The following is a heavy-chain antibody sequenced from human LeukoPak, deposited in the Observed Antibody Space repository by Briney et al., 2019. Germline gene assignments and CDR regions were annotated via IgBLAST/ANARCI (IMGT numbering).Heavy chain of an antibody. CDR3: ARGKGIYCGGDCSALDY. V-gene: IGHV3-64*02. Sequence: PGGSLRLSCAASGFTFSSYAMHWVRQAPGKGLEYVSAISTNGGTTYYGDSVKGRFTLSRDNSKNMLYLQMGSLRAEDVAVYYCARGKGIYCGGDCSALDYWGQGTLVTVSS. CDR2: ISTNGGTT. CDR1: GFTFSSYA. J-gene: IGHJ4*02. D-gene: IGHD2-21*02.